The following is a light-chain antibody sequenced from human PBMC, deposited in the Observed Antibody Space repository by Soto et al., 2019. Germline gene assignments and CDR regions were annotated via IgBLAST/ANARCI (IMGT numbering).Light chain of an antibody. V-gene: IGKV1-5*01. Sequence: DIQMTQSPSTLSASVGDRVTITCRASQNIGTSLAWYQQTPGKAPKLLISDASTLESGVPSRFGGSGSGTEFSLTISSLQPDDFATFYCQQYSSFSRTFGQGTKVDIK. J-gene: IGKJ1*01. CDR1: QNIGTS. CDR2: DAS. CDR3: QQYSSFSRT.